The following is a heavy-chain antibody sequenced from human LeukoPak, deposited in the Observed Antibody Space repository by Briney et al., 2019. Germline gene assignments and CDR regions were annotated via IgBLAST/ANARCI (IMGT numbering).Heavy chain of an antibody. CDR1: GFTFSYFG. CDR2: IRYDGSNE. CDR3: ARDKYSSGWVDY. Sequence: GGSLRLSCVASGFTFSYFGMHWVRQAPGKGLEWVAFIRYDGSNEYYAESVKGRFTISRDNAKNSLYLQMNSLRAEDTAVYYCARDKYSSGWVDYWGQGTLVTVSS. D-gene: IGHD6-19*01. V-gene: IGHV3-30*02. J-gene: IGHJ4*02.